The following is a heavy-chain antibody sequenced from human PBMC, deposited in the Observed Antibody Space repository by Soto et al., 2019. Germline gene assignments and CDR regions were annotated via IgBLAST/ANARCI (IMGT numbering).Heavy chain of an antibody. CDR3: VRIRYQLPSSVLWLDP. CDR2: INHVGGT. V-gene: IGHV4-34*01. J-gene: IGHJ5*02. D-gene: IGHD3-16*01. Sequence: PSETLSLTCAVYGGFLGASYWTWIRQPPGQGLEWIGEINHVGGTNYNPSLKSRVTMSVDTSQNQFSRRLISGTAADTAMYFCVRIRYQLPSSVLWLDPWGQGTPVTVSS. CDR1: GGFLGASY.